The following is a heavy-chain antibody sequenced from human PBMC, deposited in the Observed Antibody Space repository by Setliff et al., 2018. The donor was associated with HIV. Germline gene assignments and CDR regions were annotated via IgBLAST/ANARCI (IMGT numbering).Heavy chain of an antibody. J-gene: IGHJ4*02. V-gene: IGHV4-34*01. CDR1: GGSFSGHY. D-gene: IGHD3-22*01. CDR3: ARLGYNYDSSGHCL. CDR2: INHSGST. Sequence: ETLSLTCAVYGGSFSGHYWNWFRQPPGKGLEWIGEINHSGSTNYKSSLKSRVTISADTSKRQFSLKLSSVTAADTAVYYCARLGYNYDSSGHCLWGQGTLVTVSS.